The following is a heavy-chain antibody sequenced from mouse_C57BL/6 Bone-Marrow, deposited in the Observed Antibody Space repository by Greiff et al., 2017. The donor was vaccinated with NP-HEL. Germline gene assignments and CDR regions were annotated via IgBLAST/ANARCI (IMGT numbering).Heavy chain of an antibody. Sequence: VQLQQSGPGLVAPSQSLSITCTVSGFSLTSYAISWVRQPPGQGLEWLGVIWTGGGTNYNSALKSRLSISKDNSKSQVFLKMNSLQTDDTARYYCARYGNYEDYAMDYWGQGTSVTVSS. V-gene: IGHV2-9-1*01. CDR2: IWTGGGT. D-gene: IGHD2-10*02. CDR1: GFSLTSYA. CDR3: ARYGNYEDYAMDY. J-gene: IGHJ4*01.